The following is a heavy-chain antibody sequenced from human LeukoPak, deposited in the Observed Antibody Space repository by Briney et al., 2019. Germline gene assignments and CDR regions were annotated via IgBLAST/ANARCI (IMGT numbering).Heavy chain of an antibody. CDR1: GGSIGTYS. V-gene: IGHV4-59*08. Sequence: SETLSLTCTVSGGSIGTYSWNWIRQPPGKGLEWIGYIYYSGTTNYNPSLKSRVTISVDTSKNQFSLKLSSVTAADTAVYYCASTVGYCSSTSCSTYYYYGMDVWGQGTTVTVSS. CDR2: IYYSGTT. J-gene: IGHJ6*02. CDR3: ASTVGYCSSTSCSTYYYYGMDV. D-gene: IGHD2-2*01.